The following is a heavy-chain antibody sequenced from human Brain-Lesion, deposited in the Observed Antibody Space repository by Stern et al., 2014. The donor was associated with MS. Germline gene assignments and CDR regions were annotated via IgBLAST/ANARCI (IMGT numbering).Heavy chain of an antibody. CDR3: ARFPASRPHVFDS. CDR2: SDHSGST. J-gene: IGHJ4*02. Sequence: QVQLVESGPGLVKPSGTLSLTCAVSGGSISSSNWWSWVRQSPGKGLEWVGESDHSGSTIYNPSLKSRVTVSVDKPKNRFSLTLRSVTAADTAVYFCARFPASRPHVFDSWGQGTLVTVSS. CDR1: GGSISSSNW. V-gene: IGHV4-4*02. D-gene: IGHD6-13*01.